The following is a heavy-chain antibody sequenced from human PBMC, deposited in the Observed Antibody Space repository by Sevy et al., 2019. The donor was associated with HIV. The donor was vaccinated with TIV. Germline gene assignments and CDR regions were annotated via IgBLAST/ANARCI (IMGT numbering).Heavy chain of an antibody. V-gene: IGHV3-53*01. Sequence: GGSLRLSCAASGFTVSSNYMSWVRQAPGKGLEWVSVIYSGGSTYYADSVKGRFTISRDNSKNTLYLQMNSLRAEDTAVYYCARDRYYDSSGYSGMDVWGQGTMVTVSS. CDR1: GFTVSSNY. CDR3: ARDRYYDSSGYSGMDV. CDR2: IYSGGST. J-gene: IGHJ6*02. D-gene: IGHD3-22*01.